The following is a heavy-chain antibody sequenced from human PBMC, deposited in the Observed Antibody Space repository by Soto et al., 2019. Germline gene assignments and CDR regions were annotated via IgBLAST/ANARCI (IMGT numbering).Heavy chain of an antibody. V-gene: IGHV2-70*01. CDR2: IDWDDDK. CDR1: GFSLSTSGMC. Sequence: SGPTLVNPTQTLTLTCTFSGFSLSTSGMCVSWIRQPPGKALEWLALIDWDDDKYYSTSLKTRLTISKDTSKNQVVLTMTNMDPVDTATYYCARIALDTAMVTFDYYYGMDVWGQGTTVTVSS. CDR3: ARIALDTAMVTFDYYYGMDV. D-gene: IGHD5-18*01. J-gene: IGHJ6*02.